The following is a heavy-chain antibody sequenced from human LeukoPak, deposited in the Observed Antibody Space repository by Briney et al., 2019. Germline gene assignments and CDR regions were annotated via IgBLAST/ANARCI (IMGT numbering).Heavy chain of an antibody. J-gene: IGHJ4*02. V-gene: IGHV1-69*05. Sequence: SVKVSCKASGGSFNNYAISWVRQAPGQGLEWMGRIIPKFRTPNYAQQFQGRVTITTDESTSTVYMELSSLRSEDTAVYFCAGDRFGILVWPLYYWGQGTLVTVSS. CDR3: AGDRFGILVWPLYY. D-gene: IGHD2-8*02. CDR2: IIPKFRTP. CDR1: GGSFNNYA.